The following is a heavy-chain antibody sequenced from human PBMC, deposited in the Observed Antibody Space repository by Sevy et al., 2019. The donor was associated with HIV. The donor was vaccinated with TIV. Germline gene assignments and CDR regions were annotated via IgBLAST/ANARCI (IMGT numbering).Heavy chain of an antibody. J-gene: IGHJ6*02. CDR2: ISGSGGST. D-gene: IGHD2-15*01. Sequence: GGSLRLSCAASGFTFSSYAMSWVRQAPGKGLEWVSAISGSGGSTYYADSVKGRFTISRDNAKESLYLQINSLRAEDTAVYYCARHCSGGSCYSLLPHYYYGMDVWGQGTTVTVSS. CDR1: GFTFSSYA. CDR3: ARHCSGGSCYSLLPHYYYGMDV. V-gene: IGHV3-23*01.